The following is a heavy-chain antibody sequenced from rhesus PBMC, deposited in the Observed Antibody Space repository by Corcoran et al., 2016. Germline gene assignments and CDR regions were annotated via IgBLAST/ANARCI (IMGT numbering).Heavy chain of an antibody. V-gene: IGHV3S26*01. CDR2: ISESGCTI. CDR1: GFTFSSYV. J-gene: IGHJ4*01. CDR3: TRAYSSGWYYFDY. D-gene: IGHD6-31*01. Sequence: DVQLVESGGGLVKPGGSLRLSCVASGFTFSSYVRHWVRQAPGKGLEWVSVISESGCTIYYADSVKGRFTISQDNAKNSLFLQMNSLRAEDTAVYYCTRAYSSGWYYFDYWGQGVLVTVSS.